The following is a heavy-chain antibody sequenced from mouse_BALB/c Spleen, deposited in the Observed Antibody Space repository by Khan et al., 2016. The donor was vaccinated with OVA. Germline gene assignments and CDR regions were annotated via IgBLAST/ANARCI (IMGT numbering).Heavy chain of an antibody. CDR3: ARFITTATGDYFGMDY. CDR1: GFIFSSYG. J-gene: IGHJ4*01. Sequence: EVELVESGGDLVKPGGSLKLSCAASGFIFSSYGMSWVRQTPDKRLEWVANISSGGSYTYYPDSVKGRFTISSDNAKNTLYLQIDSLKSEDTAMYYCARFITTATGDYFGMDYWGRGTAVTISS. D-gene: IGHD1-2*01. CDR2: ISSGGSYT. V-gene: IGHV5-6*01.